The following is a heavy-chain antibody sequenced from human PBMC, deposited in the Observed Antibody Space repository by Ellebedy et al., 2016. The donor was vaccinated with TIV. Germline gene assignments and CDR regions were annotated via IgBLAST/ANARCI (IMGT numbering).Heavy chain of an antibody. J-gene: IGHJ4*02. Sequence: ASVKVSCKASGYKFISYEMHWVRQAPGQRLEWMGGINAGNGHRKYSQKLQDRLTITGDTSASTAYMELSSLRSEDTAVYYCARVVDTYNWGRLGYWGQGTLVTVSS. D-gene: IGHD3-16*01. V-gene: IGHV1-3*01. CDR3: ARVVDTYNWGRLGY. CDR2: INAGNGHR. CDR1: GYKFISYE.